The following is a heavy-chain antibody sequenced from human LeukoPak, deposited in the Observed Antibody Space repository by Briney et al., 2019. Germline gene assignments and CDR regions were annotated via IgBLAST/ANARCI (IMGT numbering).Heavy chain of an antibody. Sequence: GGSLRLSCAASGFTFSSYSMNWVRQAPGKGLEWVSYISSSSSTIYYADSVKGRFTISRDNAKNSLYLQMNSLRAEDTAVYYCARDRDYSYGRKDYWGQGTLVTVSS. V-gene: IGHV3-48*01. CDR1: GFTFSSYS. CDR2: ISSSSSTI. D-gene: IGHD5-18*01. J-gene: IGHJ4*02. CDR3: ARDRDYSYGRKDY.